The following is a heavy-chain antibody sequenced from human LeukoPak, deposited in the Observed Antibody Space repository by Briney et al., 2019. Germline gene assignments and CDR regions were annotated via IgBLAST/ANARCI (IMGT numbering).Heavy chain of an antibody. CDR1: GFTFSSYW. J-gene: IGHJ4*02. CDR3: AREEWELQTADY. D-gene: IGHD1-26*01. V-gene: IGHV3-7*01. Sequence: GGSLRLSCAASGFTFSSYWMSWVRQAPGKGVEWVANIKQDGSEKYYVDSVKGRFTISRENAKNSLYLKMNSLRAEDTAVYYCAREEWELQTADYWGQGTLVTVSS. CDR2: IKQDGSEK.